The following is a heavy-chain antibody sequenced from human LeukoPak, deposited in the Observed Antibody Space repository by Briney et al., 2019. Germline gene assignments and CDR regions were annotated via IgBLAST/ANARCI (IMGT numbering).Heavy chain of an antibody. CDR3: ARNAGRPYYMDI. CDR2: IYYSGST. D-gene: IGHD3-10*01. CDR1: GFTVSSNY. V-gene: IGHV4-59*02. Sequence: PGGSLRLSCAASGFTVSSNYMSWVRQAPGKGLEWIGYIYYSGSTNYNPSLKSRVTISVDTSKNQFSLKLSSVTAADTAVYYCARNAGRPYYMDIWGKGTTVTVSS. J-gene: IGHJ6*03.